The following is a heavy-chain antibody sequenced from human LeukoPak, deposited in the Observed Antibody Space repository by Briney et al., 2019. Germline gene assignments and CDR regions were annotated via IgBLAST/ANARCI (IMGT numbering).Heavy chain of an antibody. D-gene: IGHD6-6*01. Sequence: SSYNMNWVRQPPGKGLEWIGSIYYSGSTYYNPSLKSRVTISVDTSKNQFSLKLSSVTAADTAVYYCARVIREYSSSWYYYYYYYMDVWGKGTTVTVSS. CDR2: IYYSGST. J-gene: IGHJ6*03. CDR3: ARVIREYSSSWYYYYYYYMDV. CDR1: SSYN. V-gene: IGHV4-39*07.